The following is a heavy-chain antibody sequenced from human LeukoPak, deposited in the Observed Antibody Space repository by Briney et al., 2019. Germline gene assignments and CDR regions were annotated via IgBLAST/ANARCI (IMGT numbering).Heavy chain of an antibody. D-gene: IGHD3-22*01. CDR3: AKAAYDSSGYYLYYFGY. CDR2: ISGSGGST. CDR1: GFTFSSYA. Sequence: GGSLRLSCSASGFTFSSYAMSWVRQAPGKGLEWVSAISGSGGSTYYADSVKGRFTISRDNSKNTLYLQMNSLRAEDTAVYYCAKAAYDSSGYYLYYFGYWGQGTLVIVSS. V-gene: IGHV3-23*01. J-gene: IGHJ4*02.